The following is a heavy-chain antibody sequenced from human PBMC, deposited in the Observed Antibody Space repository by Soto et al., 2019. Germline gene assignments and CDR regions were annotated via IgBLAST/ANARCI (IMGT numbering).Heavy chain of an antibody. J-gene: IGHJ4*02. CDR2: ISYDGSNK. V-gene: IGHV3-30*03. CDR3: AIQNNFGEWPLCAAS. CDR1: GFTFSSYG. Sequence: PAGSLRLSCAASGFTFSSYGMHWVRHAPGQGLEWVGVISYDGSNKYYADSVKGRSTISRDNSKNTLYLQMNSLRAEDTTVYYCAIQNNFGEWPLCAASGAQEPLATVP. D-gene: IGHD3-16*01.